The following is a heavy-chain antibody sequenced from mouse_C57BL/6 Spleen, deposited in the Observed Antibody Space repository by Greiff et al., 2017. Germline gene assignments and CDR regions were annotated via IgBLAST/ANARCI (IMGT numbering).Heavy chain of an antibody. D-gene: IGHD6-1*01. CDR1: GFTFSDYG. CDR3: AREASGMGYAMDY. CDR2: ISSGSSTI. Sequence: EVHLVESGGGLVKPGGSLKLSCAASGFTFSDYGMHWVRQAPEKGLEWVAYISSGSSTIYYADTVKGRFTISRDNAKNTLFLQMTSLRSEDTAMYYCAREASGMGYAMDYWGQGTSVTVSS. J-gene: IGHJ4*01. V-gene: IGHV5-17*01.